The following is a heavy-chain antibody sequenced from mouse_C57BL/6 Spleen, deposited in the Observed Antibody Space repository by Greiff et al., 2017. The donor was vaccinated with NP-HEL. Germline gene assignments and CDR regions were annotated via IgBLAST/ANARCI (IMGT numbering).Heavy chain of an antibody. D-gene: IGHD1-1*01. J-gene: IGHJ2*01. CDR2: IDPETGGT. CDR1: GYTFTDYE. Sequence: VQLQQSGAELVRPGASVTLSCKASGYTFTDYEMHWVKQTPVHGLEWIGAIDPETGGTAYNQKFKGKAILTADKSSSTAYMELRSLTSEDSAVYYCTRSGITTVVATCDYWGQGTTLTVSS. V-gene: IGHV1-15*01. CDR3: TRSGITTVVATCDY.